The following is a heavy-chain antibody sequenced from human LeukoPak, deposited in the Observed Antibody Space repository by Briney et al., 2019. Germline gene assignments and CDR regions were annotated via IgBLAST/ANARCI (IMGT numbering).Heavy chain of an antibody. CDR3: TRDAPDYFDSSASFDY. Sequence: GGSLRLSCAASGFTFMSYSMHWVRQAPGQGLEWVAVIWYDGSRSDYADSVKGRFTISIDNSKNTLFLQMNSLRGEDTAVYYCTRDAPDYFDSSASFDYWGQGTLVTVSS. CDR2: IWYDGSRS. V-gene: IGHV3-30*04. D-gene: IGHD3-22*01. CDR1: GFTFMSYS. J-gene: IGHJ4*02.